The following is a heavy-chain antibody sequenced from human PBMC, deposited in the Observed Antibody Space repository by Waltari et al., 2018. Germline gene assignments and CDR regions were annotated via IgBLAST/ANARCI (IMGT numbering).Heavy chain of an antibody. CDR3: ATGGSGLGYYFDY. CDR2: IYSGGST. J-gene: IGHJ4*02. V-gene: IGHV3-53*01. Sequence: EVQLVESGGGLIQPGGSLRLSCAASGFTVSSNYMSWVRQAPGKGLWWVSVIYSGGSTYYADSVKGRFTISRDNSKNTLYLQMNSLRAEDTAVYYCATGGSGLGYYFDYWGQGTLVTVSS. CDR1: GFTVSSNY. D-gene: IGHD7-27*01.